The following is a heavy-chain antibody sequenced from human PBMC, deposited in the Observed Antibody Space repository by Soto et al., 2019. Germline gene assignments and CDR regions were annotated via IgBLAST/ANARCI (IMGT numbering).Heavy chain of an antibody. D-gene: IGHD1-1*01. CDR2: IDASDSYT. Sequence: ESLKISCKGSGYTFTSYYISWVRQMPGKGLEWMGRIDASDSYTNYSPSFQGHVTISADKSISTAYLQWSSLKASDTAIYYCARHEPLMDWKPTNDRFDPWGQGTLVTVSS. CDR3: ARHEPLMDWKPTNDRFDP. V-gene: IGHV5-10-1*01. J-gene: IGHJ5*02. CDR1: GYTFTSYY.